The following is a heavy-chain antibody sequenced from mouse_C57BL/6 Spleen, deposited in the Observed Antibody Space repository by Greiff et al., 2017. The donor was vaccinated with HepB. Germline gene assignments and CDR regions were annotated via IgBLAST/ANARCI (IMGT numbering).Heavy chain of an antibody. CDR1: GFTFSDYG. J-gene: IGHJ4*01. Sequence: EVKLMESGGGLVKPGGSLKPSCAASGFTFSDYGMHWVRQAPEKGLEWVAYISSGSSTIYYADTVKGRFTISRDNAKNTLFLQMTSLRSEDTAMYYCARVWLRDAMDYWGQGTSVTVSS. CDR3: ARVWLRDAMDY. V-gene: IGHV5-17*01. D-gene: IGHD2-2*01. CDR2: ISSGSSTI.